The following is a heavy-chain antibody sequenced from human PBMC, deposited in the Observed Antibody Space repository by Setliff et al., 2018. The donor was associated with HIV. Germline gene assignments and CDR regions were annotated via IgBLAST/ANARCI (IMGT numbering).Heavy chain of an antibody. CDR1: GGSTSSGSYY. Sequence: SETLSLTCTVSGGSTSSGSYYWTWIRQPAGKGPEWIGHIYTTGSTNYNPSLESRVTIAIGASKKQFSLRLNSVTAADTAVYFCARGGVNYSSDWRPARYWYFDLWGRGTLVTVSS. CDR2: IYTTGST. D-gene: IGHD6-19*01. V-gene: IGHV4-61*09. J-gene: IGHJ2*01. CDR3: ARGGVNYSSDWRPARYWYFDL.